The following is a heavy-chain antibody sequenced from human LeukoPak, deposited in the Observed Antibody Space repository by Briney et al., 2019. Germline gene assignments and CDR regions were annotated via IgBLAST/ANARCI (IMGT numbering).Heavy chain of an antibody. D-gene: IGHD4-17*01. Sequence: PSETLSLTCAVSGGSISSNSYYWGWIRQPPGKGLEWIGSMSYSGRTYYNPSLKTRVTVSLDTSKNQFSLNLISVTAADTAVYYCARSPQGTATTANWLDPWGQGTPVTVSS. CDR3: ARSPQGTATTANWLDP. CDR1: GGSISSNSYY. J-gene: IGHJ5*02. V-gene: IGHV4-39*07. CDR2: MSYSGRT.